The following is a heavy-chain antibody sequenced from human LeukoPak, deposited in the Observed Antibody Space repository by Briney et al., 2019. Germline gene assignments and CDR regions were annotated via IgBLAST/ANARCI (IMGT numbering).Heavy chain of an antibody. D-gene: IGHD2-21*01. CDR2: IYSGGST. V-gene: IGHV3-53*01. CDR3: AKVPVVAVLFDY. Sequence: GGSLRLSCAASGFTVSSNYMSWVRQAPGKGLEWVSVIYSGGSTYYADSVKGRFTISRDNSKNTLYLQMNSLRAEDTAVYYCAKVPVVAVLFDYWGQGTLVTVSS. J-gene: IGHJ4*02. CDR1: GFTVSSNY.